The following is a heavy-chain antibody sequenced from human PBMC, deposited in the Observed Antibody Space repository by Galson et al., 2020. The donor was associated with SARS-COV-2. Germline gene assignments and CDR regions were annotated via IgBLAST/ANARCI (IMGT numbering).Heavy chain of an antibody. CDR2: IDDAGTRT. J-gene: IGHJ4*02. V-gene: IGHV3-7*05. CDR3: GTAGDY. D-gene: IGHD3-10*01. CDR1: GLTFNIFW. Sequence: TGGSLRLSCRAYGLTFNIFWMSWVRQSPGKGLEWVANIDDAGTRTYYVDSVRGRFTISRDNAKNSLYLEMNNLRVDDLAVYYCGTAGDYWGQGTLVTVSS.